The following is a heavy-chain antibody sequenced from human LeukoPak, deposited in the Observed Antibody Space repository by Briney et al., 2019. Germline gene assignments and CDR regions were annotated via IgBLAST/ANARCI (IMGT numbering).Heavy chain of an antibody. V-gene: IGHV1-69*13. J-gene: IGHJ4*02. CDR3: ARTPQATTYFDY. CDR2: IIPIFGTA. D-gene: IGHD5-24*01. Sequence: SVKVSCKASGGTFSSYAISWVRQAPGQGLEWMGGIIPIFGTANYAQKFQGRVTITADESTSTAYMELSSLRSEDTAVYYCARTPQATTYFDYWGQGTLVTVSS. CDR1: GGTFSSYA.